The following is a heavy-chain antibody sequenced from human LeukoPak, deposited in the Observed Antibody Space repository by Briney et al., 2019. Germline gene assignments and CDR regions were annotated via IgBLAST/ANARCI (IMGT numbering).Heavy chain of an antibody. CDR1: GGSISSYY. V-gene: IGHV4-59*08. J-gene: IGHJ4*02. CDR3: ARSRGRGFDY. CDR2: IYYSGGT. Sequence: ASETLSLTCTVSGGSISSYYWSWIRQPPGKGLEWIGYIYYSGGTNYNPSLRSRVTISVDTSKNQFSLKLSSVTAADTAVYYCARSRGRGFDYWGQGTLVTVSS.